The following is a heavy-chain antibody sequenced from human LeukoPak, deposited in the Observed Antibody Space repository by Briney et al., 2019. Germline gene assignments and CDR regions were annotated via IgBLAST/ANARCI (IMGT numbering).Heavy chain of an antibody. J-gene: IGHJ6*03. CDR3: ASSYGGDFWSGYYYYYYMDV. CDR1: GYTFTGYY. Sequence: GASVKVSCKASGYTFTGYYMYWVRQAPGQGLEWMGWINPNSGGTNYAQKFQGRVTMTRDTSISTAYMELSRLRSDDTAVYYCASSYGGDFWSGYYYYYYMDVWGKGTTVTVSS. CDR2: INPNSGGT. V-gene: IGHV1-2*02. D-gene: IGHD3-3*01.